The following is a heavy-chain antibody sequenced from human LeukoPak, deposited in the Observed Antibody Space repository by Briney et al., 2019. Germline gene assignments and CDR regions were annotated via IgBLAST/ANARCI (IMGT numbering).Heavy chain of an antibody. J-gene: IGHJ6*03. CDR1: GFTFSGSA. CDR2: IRSKANSYAT. V-gene: IGHV3-73*01. Sequence: GGSLRLSCAASGFTFSGSAMHWVRQASGKGLEWVGRIRSKANSYATAYAASVKGRFTISRDDSKNTAYLQMNSLKTEDTAVYYCTRHGGDIVATIMHQPLGYYYYMDVWGKGTTVTISS. D-gene: IGHD5-12*01. CDR3: TRHGGDIVATIMHQPLGYYYYMDV.